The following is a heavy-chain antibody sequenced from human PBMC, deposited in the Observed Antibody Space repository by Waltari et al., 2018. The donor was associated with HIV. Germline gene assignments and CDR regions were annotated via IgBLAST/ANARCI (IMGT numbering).Heavy chain of an antibody. D-gene: IGHD2-15*01. CDR1: VGSISNYF. J-gene: IGHJ5*02. V-gene: IGHV4-59*01. Sequence: QVQLQESGPGQMKPSETLSLTCTVSVGSISNYFWRWIRQPPGKGLEWLGYIYYSGSTNYNPSLKSRVTISVDTSKSQFSLKLSSVTAADTAVYYCARGRGGGGSSGNWFDPWGQGTLVTVSS. CDR2: IYYSGST. CDR3: ARGRGGGGSSGNWFDP.